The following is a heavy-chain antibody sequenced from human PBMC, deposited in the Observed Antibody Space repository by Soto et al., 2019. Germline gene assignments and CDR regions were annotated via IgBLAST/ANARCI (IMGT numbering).Heavy chain of an antibody. CDR2: ISYDESDK. CDR1: GFTFRSYA. V-gene: IGHV3-30*03. D-gene: IGHD6-19*01. CDR3: ERDLSVAGPDY. J-gene: IGHJ4*02. Sequence: GGSLRLSCAASGFTFRSYAMHWVRQAPGKGLEWVAVISYDESDKYYADSLEGRFTISRDNSKNTLYLQMNSLRGEDTAVYYCERDLSVAGPDYWGQGTMVTVYS.